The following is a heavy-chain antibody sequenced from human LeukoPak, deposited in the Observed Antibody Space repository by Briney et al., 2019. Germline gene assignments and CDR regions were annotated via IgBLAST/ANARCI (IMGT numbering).Heavy chain of an antibody. CDR1: GYSISSGDYY. Sequence: SETLSLTCTVSGYSISSGDYYWSWIRQPAGKGLEWIGRISSSGSTNYNPSLKSRVTIPVDTSKNQFSLRLSSVTAADTAVYFCARGPYSYDSSGAFDIWGQGTMVTVSS. V-gene: IGHV4-61*02. CDR3: ARGPYSYDSSGAFDI. J-gene: IGHJ3*02. D-gene: IGHD3-22*01. CDR2: ISSSGST.